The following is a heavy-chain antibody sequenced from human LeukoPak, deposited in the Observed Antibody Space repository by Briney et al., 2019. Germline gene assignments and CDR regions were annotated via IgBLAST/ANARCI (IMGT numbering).Heavy chain of an antibody. J-gene: IGHJ4*02. V-gene: IGHV3-23*01. CDR2: ISGSGGST. CDR3: AKDRNDYTDY. Sequence: HPAGSLRLSCAASGFTFSSYAMSWVRQAPGKGLEWVIAISGSGGSTYYTVSGKGRFTIDRDNSKNTLYLQRHSLKAKAAAVYDCAKDRNDYTDYWGQGTLVTVSS. D-gene: IGHD1-14*01. CDR1: GFTFSSYA.